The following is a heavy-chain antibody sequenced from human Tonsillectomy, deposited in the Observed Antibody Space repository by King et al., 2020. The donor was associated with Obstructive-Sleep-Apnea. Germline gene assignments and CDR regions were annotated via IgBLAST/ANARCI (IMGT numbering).Heavy chain of an antibody. Sequence: VQLVESGGGVVQTGRSLRLSCAASGFTFSSYGMHLVRQAPVKGQEWVAVIWYDGSNNYFPDCVKGRFTISRDNSKNPLYLQMNSLGAEETAAYYCARELGWAASGVGDYWGQGTLVTVSS. V-gene: IGHV3-33*01. CDR1: GFTFSSYG. D-gene: IGHD6-19*01. CDR3: ARELGWAASGVGDY. J-gene: IGHJ4*02. CDR2: IWYDGSNN.